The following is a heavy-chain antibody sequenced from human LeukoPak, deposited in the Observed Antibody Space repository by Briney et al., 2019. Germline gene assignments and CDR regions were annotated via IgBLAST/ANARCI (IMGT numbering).Heavy chain of an antibody. CDR3: AREQEMDN. D-gene: IGHD5-24*01. CDR1: GFTYRSYE. V-gene: IGHV3-48*03. CDR2: ISSSDSTL. Sequence: GSLRLSCAPSGFTYRSYELNWLRPAPRKGLEWVSYISSSDSTLHYPDSVKGRVTISRDNAKISLYLQMNSLRAEYTAVYYCAREQEMDNWGQGTLVTVSS. J-gene: IGHJ4*02.